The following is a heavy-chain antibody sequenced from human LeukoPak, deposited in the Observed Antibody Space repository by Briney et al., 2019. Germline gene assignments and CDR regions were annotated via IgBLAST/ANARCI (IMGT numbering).Heavy chain of an antibody. CDR1: GGSLRSGSHY. D-gene: IGHD5-24*01. CDR2: IYYSGST. CDR3: ARVGRDGYNSPPAFDI. J-gene: IGHJ3*02. Sequence: PSETLSLTCTVSGGSLRSGSHYWGWIRQPPGKGLEWIGTIYYSGSTYYNPSLKSRVTISVDTSKNQFSLKLSSVTAADTAVYYCARVGRDGYNSPPAFDIWGKGTMVTVS. V-gene: IGHV4-39*07.